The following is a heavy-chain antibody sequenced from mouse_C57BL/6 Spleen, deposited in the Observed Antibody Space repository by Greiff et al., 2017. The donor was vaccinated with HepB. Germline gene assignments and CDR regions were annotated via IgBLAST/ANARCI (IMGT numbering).Heavy chain of an antibody. CDR3: ARYNYDYDVYAMDY. D-gene: IGHD2-4*01. V-gene: IGHV1-81*01. CDR1: GYTFTSYG. CDR2: IYPRSGNT. Sequence: VQLQESGAELARPGASVKLSCKASGYTFTSYGISWVKQRTGQGLEWIGEIYPRSGNTYYNEKFKGKATLTADKSSSTAYMELRSLTSEDSAVYFCARYNYDYDVYAMDYWGQGTSVTVSS. J-gene: IGHJ4*01.